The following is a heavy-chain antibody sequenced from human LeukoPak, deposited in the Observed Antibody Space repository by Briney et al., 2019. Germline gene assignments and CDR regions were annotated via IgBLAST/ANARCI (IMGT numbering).Heavy chain of an antibody. V-gene: IGHV3-53*01. CDR3: ARVGGRAAAGSFDP. J-gene: IGHJ5*02. CDR1: GFTFSSYA. Sequence: PGGSLRLSCAASGFTFSSYAMSWVRQAPGKGLEWVSVIYSGGSTYYADSVKGRFTISRDNSKNTLYLQMNSLRAEDTAVYYCARVGGRAAAGSFDPWGQGTLVTVSS. CDR2: IYSGGST. D-gene: IGHD6-13*01.